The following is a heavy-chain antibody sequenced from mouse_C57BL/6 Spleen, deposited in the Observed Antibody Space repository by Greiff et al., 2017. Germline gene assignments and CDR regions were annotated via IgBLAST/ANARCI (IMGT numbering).Heavy chain of an antibody. D-gene: IGHD1-1*01. V-gene: IGHV1-22*01. J-gene: IGHJ1*03. Sequence: VQLQQSGPELVKPGASVKMSCKASGYTFTDYNLHWVKQSHGKSLEWIGYINPNNGGTSYNQKFKGKATLTVNKSSSTAYMELRSLTSEESAVYYCARRGYYGSTYWYFDVWGTGTTVTVSS. CDR3: ARRGYYGSTYWYFDV. CDR2: INPNNGGT. CDR1: GYTFTDYN.